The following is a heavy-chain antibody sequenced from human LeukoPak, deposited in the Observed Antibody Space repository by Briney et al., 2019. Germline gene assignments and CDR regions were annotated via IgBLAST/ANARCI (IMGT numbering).Heavy chain of an antibody. CDR1: GFTFSSYA. J-gene: IGHJ4*02. V-gene: IGHV3-23*01. D-gene: IGHD3-3*01. CDR2: ISGSGGST. CDR3: AKDNFGVVLEDLREDY. Sequence: PGGSLRLSCAASGFTFSSYAMSWVRQAPGKGLEWVSAISGSGGSTYYADSVKGRFTISRDNSKNTLYLQMNSLRAEDTAVYYCAKDNFGVVLEDLREDYWGQGTLVTVSS.